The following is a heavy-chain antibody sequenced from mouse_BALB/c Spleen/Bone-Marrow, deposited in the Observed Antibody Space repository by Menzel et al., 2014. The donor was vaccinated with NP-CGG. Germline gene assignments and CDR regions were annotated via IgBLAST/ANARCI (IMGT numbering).Heavy chain of an antibody. CDR2: INPSTGYT. J-gene: IGHJ3*01. CDR3: ARGRFAY. CDR1: GYTFTSYW. V-gene: IGHV1-7*01. Sequence: QVQLQQSGAELAKPGASVKMSCKASGYTFTSYWMHWVKQRPGQGLEWIGYINPSTGYTEYNQKFKDKATLTADKSSSTAYMQLSSLTSEDSAVYFCARGRFAYWCQGTLVSVSA.